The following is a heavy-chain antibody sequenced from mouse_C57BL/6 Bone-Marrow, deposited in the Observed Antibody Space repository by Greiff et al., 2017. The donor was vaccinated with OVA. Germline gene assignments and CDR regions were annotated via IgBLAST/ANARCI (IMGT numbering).Heavy chain of an antibody. D-gene: IGHD1-1*02. CDR1: GYTFTSYW. CDR3: TREGVLCPRGFAY. V-gene: IGHV1-55*01. J-gene: IGHJ3*01. CDR2: IDPETGGT. Sequence: QVQLQQPGAELVKPGASVKMSCKASGYTFTSYWITWVKQRPGQGLEWIGAIDPETGGTAYNQKFKGKAILTADKSSSTAYMELRSLTSEDSAVYYCTREGVLCPRGFAYWGQGTLVTVSA.